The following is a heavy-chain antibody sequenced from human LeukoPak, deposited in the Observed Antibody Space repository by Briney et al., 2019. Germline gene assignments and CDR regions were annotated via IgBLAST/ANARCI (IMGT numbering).Heavy chain of an antibody. J-gene: IGHJ5*02. CDR1: GYTFTSYG. Sequence: ASVTVSCKASGYTFTSYGISWVRQAPGQGLEWMGWISAYNGNTNYAQKLQGRVTMTTDTSTSTAYMELRSLRSDDTAVYYCARVAPRITMVRGVILGDWFDPWGQGTLVTVSS. CDR2: ISAYNGNT. CDR3: ARVAPRITMVRGVILGDWFDP. D-gene: IGHD3-10*01. V-gene: IGHV1-18*01.